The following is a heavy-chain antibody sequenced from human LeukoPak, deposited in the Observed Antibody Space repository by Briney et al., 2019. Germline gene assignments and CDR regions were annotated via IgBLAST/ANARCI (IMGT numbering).Heavy chain of an antibody. CDR1: GFTFGDYT. CDR2: INWDGSST. Sequence: GGSPRLSCAASGFTFGDYTMHWVRQAPGKALECVSLINWDGSSTYYADSVKGRFTISRDNSKSFLFLQMNSLRAEDTALYYCAKDKDGSFPDWGQGTLVTVSS. D-gene: IGHD3-10*01. J-gene: IGHJ4*02. V-gene: IGHV3-43D*03. CDR3: AKDKDGSFPD.